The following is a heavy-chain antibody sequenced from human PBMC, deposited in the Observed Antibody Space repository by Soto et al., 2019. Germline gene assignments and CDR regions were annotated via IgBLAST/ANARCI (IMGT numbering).Heavy chain of an antibody. J-gene: IGHJ4*02. CDR3: AKELYSGYDY. Sequence: QVQLVESGGGVVQPGRSLRLSCAASGFTFSSYGMHWVRQAPGKGLEWVAVISYDGSNKYYADSVKGRFTISRDNSKNTLDLQMNSLRAEDTAVYYCAKELYSGYDYWGQGTLVTVSS. CDR2: ISYDGSNK. D-gene: IGHD5-12*01. CDR1: GFTFSSYG. V-gene: IGHV3-30*18.